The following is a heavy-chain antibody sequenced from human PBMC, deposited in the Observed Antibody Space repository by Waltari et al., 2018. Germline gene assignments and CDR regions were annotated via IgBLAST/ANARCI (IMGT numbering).Heavy chain of an antibody. D-gene: IGHD3-10*01. CDR3: ARRRGSFPYYLDY. CDR2: SYYTGST. V-gene: IGHV4-38-2*02. J-gene: IGHJ4*02. CDR1: GYSISSGYY. Sequence: QVQLQESGPGLVKPSETLSLICTVSGYSISSGYYWGWTRPPTGGGLEWIGSSYYTGSTSYNPSLKSRVTISLDSSKNQFSLQLTSVTAADTAVYYCARRRGSFPYYLDYWGQGTLVTVSS.